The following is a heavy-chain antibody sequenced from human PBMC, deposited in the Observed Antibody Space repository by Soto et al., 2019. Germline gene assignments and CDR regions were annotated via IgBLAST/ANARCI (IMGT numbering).Heavy chain of an antibody. CDR1: GGSFSGYY. Sequence: SETLSLTCAVYGGSFSGYYWSWIRQPPGKGLEWIGEINHSGSTNYNPSLKSRVTISVDTSKNQFSLKLSSVTAADTAVYYCARGRGSSGWSGDYYYYMDVWGKGTTVTVSS. D-gene: IGHD6-19*01. CDR2: INHSGST. CDR3: ARGRGSSGWSGDYYYYMDV. J-gene: IGHJ6*03. V-gene: IGHV4-34*01.